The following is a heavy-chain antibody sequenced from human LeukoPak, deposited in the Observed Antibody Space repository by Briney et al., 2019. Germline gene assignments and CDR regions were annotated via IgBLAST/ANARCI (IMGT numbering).Heavy chain of an antibody. V-gene: IGHV3-23*01. D-gene: IGHD3-22*01. CDR2: ISGNSVYT. Sequence: GGSLRLSCVASGLTFTRAAMSWVRQTPEKGPEWVSSISGNSVYTYYADSVKGRFTISRDNSKNTLYLQMNSLRVEDTAVYYCATLGYDASSGYYRKPDYWGQGTQVTVSS. J-gene: IGHJ4*02. CDR1: GLTFTRAA. CDR3: ATLGYDASSGYYRKPDY.